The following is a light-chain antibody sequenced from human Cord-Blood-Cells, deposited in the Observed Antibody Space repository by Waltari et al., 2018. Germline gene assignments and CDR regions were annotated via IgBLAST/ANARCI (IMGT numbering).Light chain of an antibody. CDR1: QSLLHSNGYNY. V-gene: IGKV2-28*01. Sequence: DIVMTQSPLSLPVTPGEPASISCRSSQSLLHSNGYNYLDWYLQKPGQSPQLLIYLGSSRASGVPDRFSGSGSGTDVTLKISRVEAEDVGVYYCMQALQTPRTFGQGTKVEIK. J-gene: IGKJ1*01. CDR3: MQALQTPRT. CDR2: LGS.